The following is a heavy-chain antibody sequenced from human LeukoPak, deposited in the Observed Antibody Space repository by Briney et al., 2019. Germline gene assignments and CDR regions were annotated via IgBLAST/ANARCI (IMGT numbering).Heavy chain of an antibody. D-gene: IGHD2-8*01. V-gene: IGHV3-23*01. J-gene: IGHJ4*02. CDR2: IIDXXDNT. Sequence: PGGSXRLSCATSGFTFSSHAXXXXXQAPGXXXXXXXGIIDXXDNTHYAXSVXXXXXISRDSPKSTLYLQMNSLRADDTAVYYCATYCASGKCADHWGQGTLVTVSS. CDR3: ATYCASGKCADH. CDR1: GFTFSSHA.